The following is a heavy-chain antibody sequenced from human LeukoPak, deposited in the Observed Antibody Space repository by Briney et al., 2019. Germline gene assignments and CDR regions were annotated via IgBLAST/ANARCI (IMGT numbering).Heavy chain of an antibody. Sequence: GASLKISCKGSGYSFTSYWIGWVRQMPGKGLEWMGIIYPGDSDTRYSPSFQGQVTISADKSISTAYLQWSSLKASDTAMYYCARVAMVRGVTTTPFDYWGQGTLVTVSS. D-gene: IGHD3-10*01. CDR3: ARVAMVRGVTTTPFDY. CDR1: GYSFTSYW. J-gene: IGHJ4*02. CDR2: IYPGDSDT. V-gene: IGHV5-51*01.